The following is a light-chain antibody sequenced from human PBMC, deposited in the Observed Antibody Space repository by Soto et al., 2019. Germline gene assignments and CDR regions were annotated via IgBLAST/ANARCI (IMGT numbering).Light chain of an antibody. V-gene: IGKV1D-12*01. J-gene: IGKJ5*01. CDR3: QQADTFPIT. CDR1: QGISRS. Sequence: DIQMTHSPSSVSASVGDRVTISCQASQGISRSLAWYQQKPGKAPKLLIYAASSLQSGVPSRFSGSGFGTDFTLTISSLQPEDSAIYYCQQADTFPITFGQGTRLEI. CDR2: AAS.